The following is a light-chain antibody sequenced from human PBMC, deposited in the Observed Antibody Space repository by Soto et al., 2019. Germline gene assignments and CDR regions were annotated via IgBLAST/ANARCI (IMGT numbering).Light chain of an antibody. CDR3: QEYKSAT. CDR1: QSISDW. V-gene: IGKV1-5*01. CDR2: DAS. Sequence: DIQMTQSPSTLSASVGDRVTITCRASQSISDWLAWYQQKPGKAPKLLIYDASTLQSGVPSRFSGSGSGTEFTRTISSLQADDFATYYCQEYKSATFGQGTKLEIE. J-gene: IGKJ2*01.